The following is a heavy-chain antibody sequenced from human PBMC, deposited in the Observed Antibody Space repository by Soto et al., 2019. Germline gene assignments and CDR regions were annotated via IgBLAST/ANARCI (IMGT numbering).Heavy chain of an antibody. V-gene: IGHV1-8*02. D-gene: IGHD6-13*01. J-gene: IGHJ5*02. Sequence: AAVKVSCKASGYSFINFDISWVRQAAGQGPEWLGWMNPGSGKTGYTSKFQGRVAMTRDASTATSHLDLTSLTSDDTAVYYCARMASAGTLNWFDPWGPGTLVTVSS. CDR3: ARMASAGTLNWFDP. CDR2: MNPGSGKT. CDR1: GYSFINFD.